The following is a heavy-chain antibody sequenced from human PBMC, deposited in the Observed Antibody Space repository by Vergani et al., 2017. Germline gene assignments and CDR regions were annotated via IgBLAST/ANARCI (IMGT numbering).Heavy chain of an antibody. CDR1: GGSISSYY. CDR2: IYYSGST. J-gene: IGHJ6*03. D-gene: IGHD3-10*01. V-gene: IGHV4-39*07. CDR3: ARVCHGSGSYYYYMDV. Sequence: QVQLQESGPGLVKPSETLSLTCTVSGGSISSYYWSWIRQPPGKGLEWIGSIYYSGSTYYNPSLKSRVTISVDTSKNQFSLKLSSVTAADTAVYYCARVCHGSGSYYYYMDVWGKGTTVTVSS.